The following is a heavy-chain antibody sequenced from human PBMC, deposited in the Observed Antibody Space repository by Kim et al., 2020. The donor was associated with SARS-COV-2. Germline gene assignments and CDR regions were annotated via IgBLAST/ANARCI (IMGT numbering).Heavy chain of an antibody. Sequence: SVKVSCKASGFTFTSSAVQWVRQARGQRLEWIGWIVVGSGNTNYAQKFQERVTITRDMSTSTAYMELSSLRSEDTAVYYCAAVGGGGLPIRYFDWLLGGRDYYYGMDVWGQGTTVTVSS. CDR3: AAVGGGGLPIRYFDWLLGGRDYYYGMDV. J-gene: IGHJ6*02. D-gene: IGHD3-9*01. V-gene: IGHV1-58*01. CDR1: GFTFTSSA. CDR2: IVVGSGNT.